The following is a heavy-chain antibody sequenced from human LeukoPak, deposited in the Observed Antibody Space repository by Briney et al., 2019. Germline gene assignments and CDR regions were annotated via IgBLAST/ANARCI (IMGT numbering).Heavy chain of an antibody. V-gene: IGHV3-23*01. CDR3: KKGPGDSSSWRFDY. J-gene: IGHJ4*02. Sequence: GGSLRLSCAASGFTFTNNAMTWVRQAPGKGLEWVSAITGGGGSTYYADPVKGRFTISRDNSNNTLYLQMSGLRADDTAVYYCKKGPGDSSSWRFDYWGQGTLVTVSS. CDR1: GFTFTNNA. CDR2: ITGGGGST. D-gene: IGHD6-13*01.